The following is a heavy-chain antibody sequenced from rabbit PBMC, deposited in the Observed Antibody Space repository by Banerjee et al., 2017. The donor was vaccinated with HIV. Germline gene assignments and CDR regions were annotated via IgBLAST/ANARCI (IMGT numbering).Heavy chain of an antibody. CDR1: GFSFSSSYC. CDR3: ARDDYGDYDYFDF. V-gene: IGHV1S40*01. Sequence: QSLEESGGDLVQPGASLTLTCTASGFSFSSSYCMCWVRQAPGKGPEWIACIDTGGSDNTYYANWVNGRFTISKTSSTTVTLQMTSLTAADTATYFCARDDYGDYDYFDFWGQGTLVTDS. J-gene: IGHJ4*01. D-gene: IGHD2-1*01. CDR2: IDTGGSDNT.